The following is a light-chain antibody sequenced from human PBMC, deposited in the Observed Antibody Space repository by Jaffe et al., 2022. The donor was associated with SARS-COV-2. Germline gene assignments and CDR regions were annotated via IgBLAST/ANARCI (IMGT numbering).Light chain of an antibody. CDR3: QQYNYWYT. Sequence: EIVMTQSPATLSVSPGERATLSCRASQSVSRNLAWYKQKPGQAPRLLIYGVSTRATGIPARFSGSGSGTEFTLTISSLQSEDFAVYYCQQYNYWYTFGQGTKLEIK. J-gene: IGKJ2*01. CDR1: QSVSRN. CDR2: GVS. V-gene: IGKV3D-15*01.